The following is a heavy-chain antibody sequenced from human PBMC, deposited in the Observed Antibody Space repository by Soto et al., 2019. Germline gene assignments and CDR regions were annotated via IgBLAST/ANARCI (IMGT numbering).Heavy chain of an antibody. D-gene: IGHD2-15*01. V-gene: IGHV1-58*01. CDR2: IVVGSGNT. CDR1: GFTFTSSA. CDR3: AAEQFVVQYYGMDV. Sequence: ASVKVSCKASGFTFTSSAVQWVRQARGQRLEWIGWIVVGSGNTNYAQKFQERVTITRDMSTSTAYMELSSLRSEDTAVYYCAAEQFVVQYYGMDVWGQGTTVTVSS. J-gene: IGHJ6*02.